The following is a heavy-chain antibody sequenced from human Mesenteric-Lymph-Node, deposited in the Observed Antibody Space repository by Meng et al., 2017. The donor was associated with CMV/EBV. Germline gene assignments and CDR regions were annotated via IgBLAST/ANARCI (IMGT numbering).Heavy chain of an antibody. Sequence: GESLKISCAASGFTFSSYSMNWVRQAPGKGLEWVSSISSSSNYIYYADSVKGRFTVSRDNAKNPLYLQMNSLRAGDTAVYYCAKCTVTTCLYQYGMDVWGQGTTVTVSS. CDR2: ISSSSNYI. V-gene: IGHV3-21*01. CDR1: GFTFSSYS. J-gene: IGHJ6*02. D-gene: IGHD4-17*01. CDR3: AKCTVTTCLYQYGMDV.